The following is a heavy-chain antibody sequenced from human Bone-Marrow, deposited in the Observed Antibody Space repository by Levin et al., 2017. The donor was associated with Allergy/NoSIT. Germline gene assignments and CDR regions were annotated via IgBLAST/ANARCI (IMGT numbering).Heavy chain of an antibody. J-gene: IGHJ4*02. Sequence: GGSLRLSCAASGFTFSSYWMHWVRQAPGKGLFWVSRIRNDGRDTSYADSVKGRFTISRDNAKNTLYLQVNSLRAEDTAVYYCARVPMAAAGMGIDYWGQGTLVTVSS. D-gene: IGHD6-13*01. CDR3: ARVPMAAAGMGIDY. V-gene: IGHV3-74*01. CDR2: IRNDGRDT. CDR1: GFTFSSYW.